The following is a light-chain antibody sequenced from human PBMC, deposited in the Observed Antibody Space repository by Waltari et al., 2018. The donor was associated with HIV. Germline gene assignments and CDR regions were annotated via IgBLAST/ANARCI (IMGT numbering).Light chain of an antibody. CDR1: RDVYTY. CDR3: QQYSGFPFT. J-gene: IGKJ2*01. CDR2: RAS. Sequence: PQSQSSSASVADRVTINCLSSRDVYTYMAWYQQKSGAAPKLLVYRASFLEDGVPSRFSGSGSETDFALTIGCLQSEDFATYFCQQYSGFPFTFGQGTGVEIK. V-gene: IGKV1D-8*01.